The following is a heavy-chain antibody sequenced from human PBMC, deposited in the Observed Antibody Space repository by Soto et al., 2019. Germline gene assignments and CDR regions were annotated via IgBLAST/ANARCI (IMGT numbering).Heavy chain of an antibody. CDR2: IIPIFGTA. Sequence: SVKVSCKASGGTFSSYAISWVRQAPGQGLEWMGGIIPIFGTANYAQKFQGRVTITADKSTSTAYMELSSLRSEDTAVYYCARDGELRTPGLAFDIWGQGTMVTVSS. CDR1: GGTFSSYA. V-gene: IGHV1-69*06. J-gene: IGHJ3*02. D-gene: IGHD3-3*01. CDR3: ARDGELRTPGLAFDI.